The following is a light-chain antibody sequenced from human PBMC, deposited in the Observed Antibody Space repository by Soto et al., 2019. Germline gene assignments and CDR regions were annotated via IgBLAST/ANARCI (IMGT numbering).Light chain of an antibody. CDR3: MQALQTPYT. CDR1: QSLLHSNGYNY. Sequence: EIVMTQSPLSLPVTPGESASITCRASQSLLHSNGYNYLDWYLQKPGQSPQLLMYLGSNRASGVPDRVSGSGSGTDFTLKISRVEAEDVGVYYYMQALQTPYTFGQGTKLEIK. J-gene: IGKJ2*01. CDR2: LGS. V-gene: IGKV2-28*01.